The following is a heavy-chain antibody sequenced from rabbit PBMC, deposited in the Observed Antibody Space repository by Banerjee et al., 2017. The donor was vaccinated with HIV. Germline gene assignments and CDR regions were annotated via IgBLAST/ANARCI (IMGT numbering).Heavy chain of an antibody. V-gene: IGHV1S47*01. J-gene: IGHJ4*01. Sequence: QEQLEESGGGLVQPEGSLTLTCTASGFSFSSSYYMCWVRQAPGKGLEWIGCIGTGDGSTYYASWVNGRFSISRENTQNTLYLQLNSLTAADTATYFCARSGSNYWNLWGQGTLVTVS. CDR3: ARSGSNYWNL. CDR1: GFSFSSSYY. D-gene: IGHD8-1*01. CDR2: IGTGDGST.